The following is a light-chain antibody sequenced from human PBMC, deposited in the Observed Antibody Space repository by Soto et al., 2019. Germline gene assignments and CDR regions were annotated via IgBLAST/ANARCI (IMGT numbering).Light chain of an antibody. V-gene: IGLV1-51*02. CDR3: GTWDTSLRALV. J-gene: IGLJ2*01. CDR2: ENN. Sequence: QSVLTQTPSESPAPGQKVTISCSGSSSNIGSQYVSWYQQLPGTAPKLLIFENNKRPSGIPDRFSGSKSGTSATLGITGLQTGDEAVYYCGTWDTSLRALVFGGGTKLTVL. CDR1: SSNIGSQY.